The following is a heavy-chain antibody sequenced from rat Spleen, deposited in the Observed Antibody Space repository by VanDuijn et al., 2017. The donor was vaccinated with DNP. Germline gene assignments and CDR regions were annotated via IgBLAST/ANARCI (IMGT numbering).Heavy chain of an antibody. V-gene: IGHV5-19*01. CDR1: GFTFSNLG. CDR3: TTGPITTFAY. J-gene: IGHJ3*01. CDR2: ISPSGDRT. Sequence: EVQLVESGGGLVQPGRSLKLYCAASGFTFSNLGMHWIRQAPTKGLEWVASISPSGDRTFYRDSVKGRFTISRDNAKSTLYLQMDSLRSEDTATYYCTTGPITTFAYWGQGTLVTVSS. D-gene: IGHD1-10*01.